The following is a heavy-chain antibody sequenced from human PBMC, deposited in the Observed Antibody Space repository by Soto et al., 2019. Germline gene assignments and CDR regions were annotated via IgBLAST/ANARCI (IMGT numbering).Heavy chain of an antibody. CDR3: ARGYSSSWPNGLDI. V-gene: IGHV3-74*01. Sequence: EVQLVESGGGLVQPGGSLRLSCAASGFTFSGYWMHWVRQVPGKGPVWVSRINSDGSSTSYADSVKGRFTISRDNAKNTLYLQMNSLRAEGTAVYYCARGYSSSWPNGLDIWGQGTMVTVSS. CDR1: GFTFSGYW. J-gene: IGHJ3*02. CDR2: INSDGSST. D-gene: IGHD6-13*01.